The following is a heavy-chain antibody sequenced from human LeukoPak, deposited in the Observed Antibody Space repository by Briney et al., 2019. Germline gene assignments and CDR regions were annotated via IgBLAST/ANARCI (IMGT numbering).Heavy chain of an antibody. V-gene: IGHV3-53*01. Sequence: GGSLRLSCAASGFTVSSNYMSWVRQAPGKGLEWVSVIYSGGSTYYADSVKGRFTIPRDNSKNTLYLQMNSLRAEDTAVYYCAREGPPRPTTKTAFDIWGQGTMVTVPS. CDR3: AREGPPRPTTKTAFDI. CDR2: IYSGGST. CDR1: GFTVSSNY. D-gene: IGHD1-7*01. J-gene: IGHJ3*02.